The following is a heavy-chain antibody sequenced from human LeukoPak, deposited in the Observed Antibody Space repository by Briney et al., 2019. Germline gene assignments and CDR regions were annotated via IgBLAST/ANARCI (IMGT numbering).Heavy chain of an antibody. CDR1: GFTFSSYY. Sequence: GGSLRLSCAASGFTFSSYYMSWVRQDPGKGLEWVANIKQDGSEKYYADSVQGRFTISRDNAKNSLYLQMNSLRVEDTAVYYCARGHCSGGRCYSSLYDYWGLGTLVTVSS. D-gene: IGHD2-15*01. J-gene: IGHJ4*02. CDR3: ARGHCSGGRCYSSLYDY. V-gene: IGHV3-7*01. CDR2: IKQDGSEK.